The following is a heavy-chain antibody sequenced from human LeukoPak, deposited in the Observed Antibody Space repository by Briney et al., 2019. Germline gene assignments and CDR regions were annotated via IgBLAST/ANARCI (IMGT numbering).Heavy chain of an antibody. D-gene: IGHD2-15*01. V-gene: IGHV4-61*02. Sequence: PSETLSLTCTVSGGSISSGSYYWSWIRQPAGKGLEWIGRIYTSGSTNYNPSLKSRVIISVDTSKNQFSLELSSVTAADTAVYYCAREDRYCSGGSCYSWGQGTLVTVSS. CDR1: GGSISSGSYY. CDR2: IYTSGST. J-gene: IGHJ4*02. CDR3: AREDRYCSGGSCYS.